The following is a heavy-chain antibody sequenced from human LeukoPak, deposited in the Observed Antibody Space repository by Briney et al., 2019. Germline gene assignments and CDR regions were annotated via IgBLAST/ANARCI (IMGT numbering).Heavy chain of an antibody. CDR3: ARVGKRASFLERTFNH. Sequence: PSETLSLTCTVSGGSVSSGSYYWSWIRQPPGKGLEWIGEINHSGSTNYNPSLKSRVTISVDTSKNQFSLKLSSVTAADTAVYYCARVGKRASFLERTFNHWGQGTLVTVSS. CDR2: INHSGST. D-gene: IGHD3-3*01. J-gene: IGHJ4*02. CDR1: GGSVSSGSYY. V-gene: IGHV4-39*07.